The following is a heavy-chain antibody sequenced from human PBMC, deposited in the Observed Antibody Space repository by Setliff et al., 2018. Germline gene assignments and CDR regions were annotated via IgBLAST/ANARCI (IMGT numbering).Heavy chain of an antibody. CDR1: GSTFTGYY. J-gene: IGHJ6*03. CDR3: ARDRGPSGYCSSTSCQGGYYYYYMDV. Sequence: GASVKVSCKASGSTFTGYYMHWVRQAPGQGLEWMGWINPNSGGTNYAQKFQGRVTMTRDTSISTAYMELSRLRSDDTAVYYCARDRGPSGYCSSTSCQGGYYYYYMDVWGKGTTVTVSS. CDR2: INPNSGGT. D-gene: IGHD2-2*01. V-gene: IGHV1-2*02.